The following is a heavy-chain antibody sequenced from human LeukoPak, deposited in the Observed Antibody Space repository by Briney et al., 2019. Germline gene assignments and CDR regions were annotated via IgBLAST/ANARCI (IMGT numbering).Heavy chain of an antibody. D-gene: IGHD6-19*01. Sequence: SETLPLTCTVSGGSISSSSYYWGWIRQPPGKGLEWIGSIYYSGSTYYNPSLKSRVTISVDTSKNQFSLKLSSVTAADTAVYYCAGHAYSSGWYRFFDPWGQGTLVTVSS. CDR3: AGHAYSSGWYRFFDP. V-gene: IGHV4-39*01. CDR1: GGSISSSSYY. CDR2: IYYSGST. J-gene: IGHJ5*02.